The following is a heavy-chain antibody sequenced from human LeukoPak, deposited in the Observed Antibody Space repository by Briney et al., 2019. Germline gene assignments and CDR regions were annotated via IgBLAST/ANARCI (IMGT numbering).Heavy chain of an antibody. CDR3: ARQEWELLLFDY. CDR1: GYTFTGYY. D-gene: IGHD1-26*01. J-gene: IGHJ4*02. CDR2: INPNSGGT. Sequence: GASVTVSCKASGYTFTGYYMHWVRQAPGQGLEWMGWINPNSGGTNYAQKFQGRVTMTRDTSISTAYMELRSLRSDDTAVYYCARQEWELLLFDYWGQGTLVTVSS. V-gene: IGHV1-2*02.